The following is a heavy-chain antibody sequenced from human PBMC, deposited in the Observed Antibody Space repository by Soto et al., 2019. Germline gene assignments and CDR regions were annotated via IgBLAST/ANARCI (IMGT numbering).Heavy chain of an antibody. Sequence: HVQLQESGPGLVRTSETLSLKCNVSGGPMTGSFWSWFRLSAGKGLEWIGRIYTSGTTNYNPSFKSRVTMSVDTSWPHFALRLTSVTAADSALYYCAPATNPGAFDVWGPGTMVSVS. J-gene: IGHJ3*01. CDR2: IYTSGTT. CDR3: APATNPGAFDV. CDR1: GGPMTGSF. V-gene: IGHV4-4*07. D-gene: IGHD1-26*01.